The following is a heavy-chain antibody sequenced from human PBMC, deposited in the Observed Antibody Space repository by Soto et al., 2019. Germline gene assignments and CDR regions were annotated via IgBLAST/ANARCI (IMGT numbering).Heavy chain of an antibody. J-gene: IGHJ4*02. D-gene: IGHD4-4*01. CDR2: IYQSGST. CDR1: GGSISSGGYS. CDR3: ARADYNDYFDS. Sequence: PSETLSLTCAVSGGSISSGGYSWNWIRQPPGKGLEWIGHIYQSGSTYYSPSLKSRVSISVDMSKNQFSLNLSSGTAADTAIYYCARADYNDYFDSWGQGTLVTVSS. V-gene: IGHV4-30-2*01.